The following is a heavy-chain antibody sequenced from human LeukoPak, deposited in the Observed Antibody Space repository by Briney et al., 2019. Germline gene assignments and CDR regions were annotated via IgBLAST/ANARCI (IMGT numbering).Heavy chain of an antibody. CDR2: IFYTGTT. J-gene: IGHJ4*02. CDR1: GGSMNTHY. Sequence: SETLSLTCSVSGGSMNTHYWNWIRQPPGKGLEWIGNIFYTGTTKYNPSLKGRVTISVDRSKNQFSLKLTSVTAADTAVYYCARCTGSSALRTWGQGMLVTVSP. D-gene: IGHD2-8*02. CDR3: ARCTGSSALRT. V-gene: IGHV4-59*11.